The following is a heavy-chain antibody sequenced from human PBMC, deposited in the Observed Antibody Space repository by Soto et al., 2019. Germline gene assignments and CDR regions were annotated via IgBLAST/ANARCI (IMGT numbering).Heavy chain of an antibody. CDR3: AHRSYYYDSSGYLRSYFDY. V-gene: IGHV2-5*01. J-gene: IGHJ4*02. D-gene: IGHD3-22*01. CDR1: GFSLSTSGVG. CDR2: IYWNDDK. Sequence: SGPTLVKPTQTLTLTCTFSGFSLSTSGVGVGWIRQPPGKALEWLALIYWNDDKRYSPSLKSRLTITKETSKNQVVLTMTNMDPVDTATYYCAHRSYYYDSSGYLRSYFDYWGQGTLVTVSS.